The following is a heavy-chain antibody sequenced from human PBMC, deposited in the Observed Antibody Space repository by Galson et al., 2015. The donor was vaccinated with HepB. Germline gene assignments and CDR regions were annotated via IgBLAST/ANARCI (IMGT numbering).Heavy chain of an antibody. CDR3: ARGGPRILMKNDAFDI. D-gene: IGHD2-8*01. Sequence: SVKVSCKASGGTFSSHTISWVRQAPAQGLEWMGRIIPVLGIANYAQKFQGRVTFTADKSTGTAYMELNSLRSEDTALYYCARGGPRILMKNDAFDIWGQGTMVTVSS. CDR2: IIPVLGIA. CDR1: GGTFSSHT. J-gene: IGHJ3*02. V-gene: IGHV1-69*02.